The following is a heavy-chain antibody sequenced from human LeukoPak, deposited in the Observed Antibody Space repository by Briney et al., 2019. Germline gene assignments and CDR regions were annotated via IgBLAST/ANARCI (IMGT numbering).Heavy chain of an antibody. J-gene: IGHJ4*02. CDR3: TTWNYDILTGYSI. CDR2: IKSKTDGGTT. D-gene: IGHD3-9*01. V-gene: IGHV3-15*07. Sequence: GGSLRLSCAASGLTFSSHWMHWVRQAPGKGLEWVGRIKSKTDGGTTDYAAAVKGRFTISRDDSKSTLYLQMNSLKTEDTALYYCTTWNYDILTGYSIWGQGTLVTVSS. CDR1: GLTFSSHW.